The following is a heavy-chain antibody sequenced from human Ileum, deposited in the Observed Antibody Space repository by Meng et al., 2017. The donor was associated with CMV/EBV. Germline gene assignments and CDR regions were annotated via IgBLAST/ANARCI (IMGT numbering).Heavy chain of an antibody. J-gene: IGHJ4*02. CDR3: ARASFWGGYYTVVSYFFDY. Sequence: GGSLRLSCAASGFTFSDHYMSWIRQAPGKGLEWVSYISSIGSSIYCADSVKGRFTISRDNAKNSLYLQMNSLTVEDTAVYYCARASFWGGYYTVVSYFFDYWGQGTPVTVSS. V-gene: IGHV3-11*01. D-gene: IGHD3-3*01. CDR1: GFTFSDHY. CDR2: ISSIGSSI.